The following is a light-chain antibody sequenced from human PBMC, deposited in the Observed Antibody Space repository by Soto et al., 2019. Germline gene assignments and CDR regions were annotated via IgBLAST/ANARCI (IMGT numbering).Light chain of an antibody. Sequence: DIVMTQSPDSLAVSLGERATINCKSSQSVLYSSNNKNYLAWHRQKLGQPPQLLIYWASSRESGVPDRFSGSGSGTDFTLTISSLQAEDVAVYYCQQYYSTPRTFGQGTTVEIK. CDR3: QQYYSTPRT. CDR2: WAS. V-gene: IGKV4-1*01. J-gene: IGKJ1*01. CDR1: QSVLYSSNNKNY.